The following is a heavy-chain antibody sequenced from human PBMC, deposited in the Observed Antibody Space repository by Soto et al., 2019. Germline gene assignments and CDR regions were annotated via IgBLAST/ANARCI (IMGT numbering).Heavy chain of an antibody. CDR3: AREGGESSDGLYYFDS. CDR2: IYYSGNT. V-gene: IGHV4-30-4*01. CDR1: GGSTSSDNY. Sequence: QVQLQESGPGLVKPSQTLSLTCTVSGGSTSSDNYWSWIRHPPGKGLEWIGHIYYSGNTDYNPSLNSLLAISIDTSKNQFSLKLSSVTAADTAVYFCAREGGESSDGLYYFDSWGQGSLVTFSS. D-gene: IGHD3-16*01. J-gene: IGHJ4*02.